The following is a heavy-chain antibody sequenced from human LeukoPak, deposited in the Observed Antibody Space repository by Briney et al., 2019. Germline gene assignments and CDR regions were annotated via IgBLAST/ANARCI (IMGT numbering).Heavy chain of an antibody. V-gene: IGHV3-33*06. Sequence: GGSLRLSCVASGFTFTQYWMTWVRQAPGKGLEWVAVIWYDGSNKHYADSVKGRFTISRDNSKNTLYLQMNSLRPGDTAVYFCGKDDISGWYGDYWGQGTLVTVSS. CDR3: GKDDISGWYGDY. CDR1: GFTFTQYW. J-gene: IGHJ4*02. CDR2: IWYDGSNK. D-gene: IGHD6-19*01.